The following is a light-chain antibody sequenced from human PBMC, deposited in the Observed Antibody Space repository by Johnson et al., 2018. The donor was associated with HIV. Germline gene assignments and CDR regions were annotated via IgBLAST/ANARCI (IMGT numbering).Light chain of an antibody. CDR1: SSNIGSNT. Sequence: QSVLTQPPSASGPPGQRVTISCSGSSSNIGSNTVNWYQHLPGTAPNLLIYRDIQRPSGVPDRFSASTSGTSASLAISGLQAEDEADYYCAAWDDSLNGHYVFGTGTKVTVL. CDR3: AAWDDSLNGHYV. V-gene: IGLV1-44*01. CDR2: RDI. J-gene: IGLJ1*01.